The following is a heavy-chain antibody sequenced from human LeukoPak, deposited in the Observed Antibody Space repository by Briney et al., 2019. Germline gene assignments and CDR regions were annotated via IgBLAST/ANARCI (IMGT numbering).Heavy chain of an antibody. CDR2: ISWNSGSI. Sequence: GGSLRLSCAASGFTFDDYAMHWVRRAPGKGLEWVSGISWNSGSIGYADSVKGRFTISRDNAKNSLYLQMNSLRAEDTALYYCAKALTTVVTRGAFDIWGQGTMVTVSS. V-gene: IGHV3-9*01. D-gene: IGHD4-23*01. J-gene: IGHJ3*02. CDR1: GFTFDDYA. CDR3: AKALTTVVTRGAFDI.